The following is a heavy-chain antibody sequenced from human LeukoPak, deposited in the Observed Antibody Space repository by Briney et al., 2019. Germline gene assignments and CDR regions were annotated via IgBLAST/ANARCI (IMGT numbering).Heavy chain of an antibody. D-gene: IGHD2-21*01. CDR2: IIPILGIA. Sequence: SVKVSCKASGGTFSSYAISWVRQAPGQGLEWMGRIIPILGIANYAQKFQGRVTTTADKSTSTAYMELSSLRSEDTAVYYCARVTGHIVVVRDAFDIWGQGTMVTVSS. V-gene: IGHV1-69*04. CDR3: ARVTGHIVVVRDAFDI. J-gene: IGHJ3*02. CDR1: GGTFSSYA.